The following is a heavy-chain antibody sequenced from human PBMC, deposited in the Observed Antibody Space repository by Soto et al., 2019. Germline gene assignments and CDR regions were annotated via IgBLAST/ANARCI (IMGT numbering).Heavy chain of an antibody. J-gene: IGHJ3*02. V-gene: IGHV4-31*03. CDR1: GGSISSGGYY. Sequence: QVQLQESGPGLVKPSQTLSLTCTVSGGSISSGGYYWSWIRQHPGKGLEWIGYIYYSGSTYYNPSLKGRFTISVDTSKNQFTLKLSSVTAADTAVYYCAREHKTVIDAVDIWGQGTMVTVSS. CDR3: AREHKTVIDAVDI. CDR2: IYYSGST. D-gene: IGHD3-22*01.